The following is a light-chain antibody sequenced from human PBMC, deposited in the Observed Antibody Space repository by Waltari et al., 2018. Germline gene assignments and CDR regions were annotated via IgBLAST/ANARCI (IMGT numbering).Light chain of an antibody. CDR3: QQTYSVPLT. Sequence: DIQMTQAPSSLSASVGDRVTITCRPSQIILTYLNWYQQKPGKAPKVLISAASTLQRGVPSRFSGSGSGTDFTLTISSLQPEDFATCYCQQTYSVPLTFGRGTKVEVK. J-gene: IGKJ4*01. CDR1: QIILTY. V-gene: IGKV1-39*01. CDR2: AAS.